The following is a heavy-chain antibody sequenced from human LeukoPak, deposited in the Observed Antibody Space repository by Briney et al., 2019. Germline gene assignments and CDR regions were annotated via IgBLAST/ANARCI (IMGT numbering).Heavy chain of an antibody. CDR3: AKVPGYCSSTSCYDHYFDY. CDR1: GFTFSSYW. D-gene: IGHD2-2*03. Sequence: GGSLRLSCAAPGFTFSSYWMSWVRQAPGKGLEWVANIKQDGSEKYYVDSVKGRFTISRDNAKNSLYLQMNSLRAEDTAVYYCAKVPGYCSSTSCYDHYFDYWGQGTLVTVSS. J-gene: IGHJ4*02. CDR2: IKQDGSEK. V-gene: IGHV3-7*03.